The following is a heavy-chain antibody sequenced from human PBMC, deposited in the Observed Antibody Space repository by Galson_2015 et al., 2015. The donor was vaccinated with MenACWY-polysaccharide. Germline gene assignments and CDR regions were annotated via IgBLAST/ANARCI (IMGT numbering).Heavy chain of an antibody. J-gene: IGHJ4*02. CDR2: INRDGSSA. CDR1: GFTFSTYW. CDR3: ARGESAYD. V-gene: IGHV3-74*01. D-gene: IGHD5-12*01. Sequence: SLRLSCAASGFTFSTYWMHWVRHAPGKGLVWVSRINRDGSSANYADSVKGRFTISRDNAKNTLYLQMNSLRAEDTAIYNCARGESAYDWGQGTLVTVSA.